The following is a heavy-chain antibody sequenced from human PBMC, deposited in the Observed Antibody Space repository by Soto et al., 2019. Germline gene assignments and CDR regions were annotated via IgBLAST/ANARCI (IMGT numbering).Heavy chain of an antibody. CDR1: GFTFNNYA. J-gene: IGHJ4*02. D-gene: IGHD3-10*01. CDR3: AKGRGGSGSLTPRVDF. CDR2: ISGGGDTT. V-gene: IGHV3-23*01. Sequence: EVQLLESGGGLVQPGGSLRLSCAASGFTFNNYAMTWVRQAPGKGLEWGSAISGGGDTTSYADSVKGRFTVSRDGSKNTRYLQMSSLRAEDAALYCCAKGRGGSGSLTPRVDFWGQGTLVTVSS.